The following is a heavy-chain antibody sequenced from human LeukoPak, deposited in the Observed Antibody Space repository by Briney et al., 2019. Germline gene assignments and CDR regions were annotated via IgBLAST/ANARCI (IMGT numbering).Heavy chain of an antibody. CDR2: ISSSSSYI. CDR3: ARETSLLLWFGEEQNWFDP. V-gene: IGHV3-21*01. J-gene: IGHJ5*02. D-gene: IGHD3-10*01. CDR1: GFTFSSYS. Sequence: GGSLRLSCAASGFTFSSYSMNWVRQAPGKGLEWVSSISSSSSYIYYADSVKGRFTISRDNAKNSLYLQMNSLRAEDTAVYYCARETSLLLWFGEEQNWFDPWGKGTLVTVSS.